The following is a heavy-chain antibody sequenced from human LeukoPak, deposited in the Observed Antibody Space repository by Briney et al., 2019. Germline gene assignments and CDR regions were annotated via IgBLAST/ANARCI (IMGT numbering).Heavy chain of an antibody. CDR3: ARGSVDVVVPAAIRGRYYFDY. CDR1: GGSFSGYY. Sequence: PSETLSLTCAVYGGSFSGYYWSWIRQPPGKGLEWIGEINHSGSTNYNPSLKSRVTISVDTSKNQFSLKLSSVTAADTAVYYCARGSVDVVVPAAIRGRYYFDYWGQGTLVTVSS. D-gene: IGHD2-2*02. V-gene: IGHV4-34*01. CDR2: INHSGST. J-gene: IGHJ4*02.